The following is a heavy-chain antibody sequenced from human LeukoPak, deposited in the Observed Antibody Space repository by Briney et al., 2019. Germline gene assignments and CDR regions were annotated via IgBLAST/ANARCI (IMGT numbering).Heavy chain of an antibody. J-gene: IGHJ5*02. Sequence: GGSVKVSCKASGYTFSDYYMYWLRQAPGEGLEWMGRINPKSGDTNYAQNFQGRVTMTRDASISTAYMELSRLTSDDTAVYYCARDYGNWFDPWGQGTLVTVSS. CDR3: ARDYGNWFDP. CDR1: GYTFSDYY. V-gene: IGHV1-2*06. CDR2: INPKSGDT. D-gene: IGHD3-16*01.